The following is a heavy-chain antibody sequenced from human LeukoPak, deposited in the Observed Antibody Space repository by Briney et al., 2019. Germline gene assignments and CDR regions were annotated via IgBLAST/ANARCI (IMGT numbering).Heavy chain of an antibody. CDR3: ARETSQKGAHYMDV. Sequence: PSETLSLTCTVSGGSISSYYWSWIRQPPGKGLEWIGYIYYSGSTNYNPSLKSRVTISVDTSKDQFSLKLSSVTAADTAVYYCARETSQKGAHYMDVWGKGTTVTISS. J-gene: IGHJ6*03. D-gene: IGHD3-16*01. CDR2: IYYSGST. CDR1: GGSISSYY. V-gene: IGHV4-59*01.